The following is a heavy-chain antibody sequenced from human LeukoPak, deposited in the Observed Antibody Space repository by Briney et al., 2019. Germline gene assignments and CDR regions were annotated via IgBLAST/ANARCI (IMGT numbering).Heavy chain of an antibody. V-gene: IGHV3-48*02. Sequence: GGSLRLSCVASGFPFSSSIMNWVRQAPGKGLQWVSYISSSSTTIYYAASVKGRFTISRDNAKNSLYLQMNSLRDDHTAVYYCARDLIWFGELRNFDYWGQGTLVTVSS. CDR2: ISSSSTTI. J-gene: IGHJ4*02. CDR1: GFPFSSSI. D-gene: IGHD3-10*01. CDR3: ARDLIWFGELRNFDY.